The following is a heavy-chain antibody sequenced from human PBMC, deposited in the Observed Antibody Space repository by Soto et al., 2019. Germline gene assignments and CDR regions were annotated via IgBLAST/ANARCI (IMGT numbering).Heavy chain of an antibody. J-gene: IGHJ4*02. V-gene: IGHV1-18*01. Sequence: VASVKVSCKTSGYAFSNYGITWVRQAPGQPLEWLGWISLYSDGTNYAQKFQGRVSMTTDTSTTTAYMELRSLRSDDTAVYYCARDRDWNLDYWGQGTLVTVSS. CDR2: ISLYSDGT. CDR1: GYAFSNYG. CDR3: ARDRDWNLDY. D-gene: IGHD2-21*02.